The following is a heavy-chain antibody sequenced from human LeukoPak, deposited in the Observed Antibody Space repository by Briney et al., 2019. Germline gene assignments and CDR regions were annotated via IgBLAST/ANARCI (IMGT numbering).Heavy chain of an antibody. CDR1: GFTFSSYA. J-gene: IGHJ4*02. CDR3: ARGSRPVVAANSFDY. D-gene: IGHD2-15*01. CDR2: ISGSGGST. V-gene: IGHV3-23*01. Sequence: PGGSLTLSCAASGFTFSSYAMSWVRQATGKGLEWVSAISGSGGSTYYADSVKGRFTISRDNSKNTLYLQMNSLRAEDTAVYYCARGSRPVVAANSFDYWGQGTLVTVSS.